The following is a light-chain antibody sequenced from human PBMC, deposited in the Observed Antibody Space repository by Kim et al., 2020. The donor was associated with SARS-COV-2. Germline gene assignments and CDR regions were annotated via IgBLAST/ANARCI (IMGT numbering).Light chain of an antibody. CDR1: QSVGTA. V-gene: IGKV6-21*01. Sequence: EIVLTQSPDFQSVTPKEKVTITCRASQSVGTALHWFQQKPDQSPQLLIKYASQSFSGVPSRFSGSGSGTVFTLTIDSLEAEDAATYYCHQSSSSPRTFGQGNKLEI. CDR3: HQSSSSPRT. CDR2: YAS. J-gene: IGKJ2*01.